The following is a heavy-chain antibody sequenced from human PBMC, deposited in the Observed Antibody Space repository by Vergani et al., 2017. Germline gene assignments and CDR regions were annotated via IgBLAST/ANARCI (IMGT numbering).Heavy chain of an antibody. CDR2: IYTSGST. CDR1: GGSISSGSYY. V-gene: IGHV4-61*02. J-gene: IGHJ3*02. CDR3: ARGSHGRGYCSSTSCYDAFDI. Sequence: QVQLQESGPGLVKPSQTLSLTCTVSGGSISSGSYYWSWIRQPAGKGLEWIGRIYTSGSTNYNPSLKSRVTISVDTSKNQFSLKLSSVTAADTAVYYCARGSHGRGYCSSTSCYDAFDIWGQGTMVTVSS. D-gene: IGHD2-2*01.